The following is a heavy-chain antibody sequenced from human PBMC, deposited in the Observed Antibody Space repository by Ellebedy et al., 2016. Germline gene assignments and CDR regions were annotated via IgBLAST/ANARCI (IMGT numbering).Heavy chain of an antibody. CDR1: GFIFSTYA. CDR2: ISSDGNNK. J-gene: IGHJ4*02. V-gene: IGHV3-30-3*01. D-gene: IGHD2/OR15-2a*01. CDR3: ASRRDSCHSCAVDY. Sequence: GGSLRLXXAASGFIFSTYAMHWVRQAPGKGLEWVAVISSDGNNKYYRDSVKGRFTISRGNSKNTLYLQMSSLRVEDTAVYYCASRRDSCHSCAVDYWGQGTLVTVSS.